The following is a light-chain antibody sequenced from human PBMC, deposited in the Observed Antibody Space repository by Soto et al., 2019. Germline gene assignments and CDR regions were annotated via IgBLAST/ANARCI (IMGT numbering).Light chain of an antibody. V-gene: IGLV2-8*01. Sequence: QSVLTQPPSTSWSPGQSVTISCSGTTSDVGGYNYVSWHQQHPGKAPKLMIYEVSKRPSGVPDRFSGSKSGNTASLIVSGLQAEDEADYYCSSYAGSKNFVFGTGTKVTVL. CDR2: EVS. CDR3: SSYAGSKNFV. CDR1: TSDVGGYNY. J-gene: IGLJ1*01.